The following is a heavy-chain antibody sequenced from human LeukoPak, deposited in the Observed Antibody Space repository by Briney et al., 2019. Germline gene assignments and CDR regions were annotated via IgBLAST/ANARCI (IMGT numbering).Heavy chain of an antibody. Sequence: GRSLRLSCAASGFTFSSYPMHWVRQAPGKGLEWVAVISYDGSNRYYIDSVKGRFTISRDNSKNTLYLQMNSLRVEDTAVYYCARDLSGNSYFDYWGQGTLVTVSS. CDR3: ARDLSGNSYFDY. CDR1: GFTFSSYP. CDR2: ISYDGSNR. J-gene: IGHJ4*02. V-gene: IGHV3-30-3*01. D-gene: IGHD4-23*01.